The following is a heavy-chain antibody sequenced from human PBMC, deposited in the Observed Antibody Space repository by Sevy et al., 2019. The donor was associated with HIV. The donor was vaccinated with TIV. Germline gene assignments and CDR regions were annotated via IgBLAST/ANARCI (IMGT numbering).Heavy chain of an antibody. D-gene: IGHD6-19*01. J-gene: IGHJ4*02. CDR1: GFTFSSYA. CDR2: ISGSGGST. CDR3: AKDPLVSVAGTYRY. Sequence: GGSLRLSCAASGFTFSSYAMSWVRQAPGKGLEWVSAISGSGGSTYYADSVKGRFTISRDNSKNTLYLQMNSLRAEDTAVYYCAKDPLVSVAGTYRYWGQGTLVTVSS. V-gene: IGHV3-23*01.